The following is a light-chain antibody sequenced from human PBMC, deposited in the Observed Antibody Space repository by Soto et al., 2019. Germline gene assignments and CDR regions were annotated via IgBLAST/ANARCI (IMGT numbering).Light chain of an antibody. CDR1: QSIISTF. J-gene: IGKJ3*01. CDR2: GTS. V-gene: IGKV3-20*01. CDR3: QQYDTSPLT. Sequence: EIVLTQSPGTLSLSPGERATLSCRASQSIISTFLAWFQQKPGQAPRLLIYGTSSRATGIPDRFSGSGSGTDFTLTISRLAPEDFAVYYCQQYDTSPLTFGPGTQVDIK.